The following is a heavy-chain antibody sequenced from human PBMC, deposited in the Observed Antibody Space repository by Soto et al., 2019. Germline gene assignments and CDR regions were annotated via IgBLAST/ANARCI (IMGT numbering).Heavy chain of an antibody. D-gene: IGHD3-22*01. CDR3: AKSRNYYDSSGYYPPRFY. J-gene: IGHJ4*02. Sequence: GGSLRLSCAASGFTFSSYAMSWVRQAPGKGLEWVSVIICIGGSTYYADSVKGRFTISRDNSKNTLYLQMNSLRAEDTAVYYCAKSRNYYDSSGYYPPRFYWGQGTLVTVSS. CDR1: GFTFSSYA. V-gene: IGHV3-23*01. CDR2: IICIGGST.